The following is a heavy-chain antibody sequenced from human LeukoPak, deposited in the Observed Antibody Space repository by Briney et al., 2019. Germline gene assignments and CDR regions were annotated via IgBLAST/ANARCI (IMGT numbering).Heavy chain of an antibody. CDR2: ISSSSSYI. V-gene: IGHV3-21*01. Sequence: TGGSLRLSCAASGFTFSGYSMNWVRQAPGKGLEWVSSISSSSSYIYYADSVKGRFTISRDNAKNSLYLQMNSLRAEDTAVYYCARTVGDYTPGGFDYWGQGTLVTVSS. D-gene: IGHD2-21*02. J-gene: IGHJ4*02. CDR3: ARTVGDYTPGGFDY. CDR1: GFTFSGYS.